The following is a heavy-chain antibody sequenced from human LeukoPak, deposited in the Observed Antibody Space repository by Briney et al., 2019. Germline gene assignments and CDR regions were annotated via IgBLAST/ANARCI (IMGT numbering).Heavy chain of an antibody. CDR1: GFTFSSYA. D-gene: IGHD6-13*01. V-gene: IGHV3-23*01. J-gene: IGHJ4*02. Sequence: GGSLRLSCAASGFTFSSYAMSWVGRAPGKGLEGGSGLSGSGGNTHYADSARGRFTISRDNSRNTVYLEMNSLRAEDTAIYYCAKVSWANYFDYWGQGTLVTVSS. CDR3: AKVSWANYFDY. CDR2: LSGSGGNT.